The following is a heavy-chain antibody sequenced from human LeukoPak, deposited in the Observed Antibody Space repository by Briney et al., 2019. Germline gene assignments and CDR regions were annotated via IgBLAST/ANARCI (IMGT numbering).Heavy chain of an antibody. Sequence: GGSLRLSCAASGFTFDDYAMHWVRQAPGKGLEWVSGISWNSGSIGYADSVKGRFTISRDNTKNSLYLQMNSLRAEDTALYYCAKDRRYSSSWEKGAFDIWGQGTMVTVSS. CDR2: ISWNSGSI. CDR3: AKDRRYSSSWEKGAFDI. CDR1: GFTFDDYA. J-gene: IGHJ3*02. V-gene: IGHV3-9*01. D-gene: IGHD6-13*01.